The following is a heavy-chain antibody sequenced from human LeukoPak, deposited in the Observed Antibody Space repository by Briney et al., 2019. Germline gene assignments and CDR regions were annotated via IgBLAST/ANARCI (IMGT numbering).Heavy chain of an antibody. J-gene: IGHJ4*02. CDR2: INPNSGDT. V-gene: IGHV1-2*02. D-gene: IGHD2-2*02. Sequence: ASVKVSCKASGYTFTGYFMHWVRQAPGQGLECMGWINPNSGDTNSAQKFQGRVTMTWDTSISTAYMELTRLRSDDTAVYYCAGADHGTRSTGFYTLDYWGQGTLVTVSS. CDR1: GYTFTGYF. CDR3: AGADHGTRSTGFYTLDY.